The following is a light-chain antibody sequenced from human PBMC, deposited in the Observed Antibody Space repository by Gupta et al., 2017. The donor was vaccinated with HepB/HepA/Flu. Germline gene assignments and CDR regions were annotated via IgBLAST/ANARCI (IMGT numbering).Light chain of an antibody. Sequence: EIVLTQSPATLSLSPGERATLSCRASQTVGNSYLAWYQQQPGQAPRLLIYDASRRATGIPDRFSGSESGTDFTLTISRLESEDFVVYYCQQDAYSPITLGQGTRLEIK. V-gene: IGKV3-20*01. J-gene: IGKJ5*01. CDR2: DAS. CDR1: QTVGNSY. CDR3: QQDAYSPIT.